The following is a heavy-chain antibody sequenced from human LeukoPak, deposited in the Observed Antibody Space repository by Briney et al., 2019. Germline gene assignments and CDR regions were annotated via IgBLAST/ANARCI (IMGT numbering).Heavy chain of an antibody. D-gene: IGHD3-3*01. J-gene: IGHJ3*02. CDR2: INPSGDVT. V-gene: IGHV1-46*02. Sequence: GASVKVSCKASGYTFNTYYMHWVRQAPGQGLEWMGIINPSGDVTTYAQKFRGRVTMTRDTSTSTVYMELSSLRSEDTAVYSCARSVVETDAFDIWGQGTMVTVS. CDR1: GYTFNTYY. CDR3: ARSVVETDAFDI.